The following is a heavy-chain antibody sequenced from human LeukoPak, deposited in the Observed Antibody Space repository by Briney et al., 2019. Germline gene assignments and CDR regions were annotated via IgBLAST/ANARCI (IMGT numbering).Heavy chain of an antibody. J-gene: IGHJ6*02. D-gene: IGHD1-26*01. CDR1: GYTFTSYY. CDR3: ARDLEKFLGNHSGNVHYYYGMDV. CDR2: INPSGGST. V-gene: IGHV1-46*01. Sequence: ASVKVSCKASGYTFTSYYMHWVRQAPGQGLEWMGIINPSGGSTSYAQKFQGRVTMTRDTSTSTVYMELSSLRSEDTAVYYCARDLEKFLGNHSGNVHYYYGMDVWGQGTTVTVSS.